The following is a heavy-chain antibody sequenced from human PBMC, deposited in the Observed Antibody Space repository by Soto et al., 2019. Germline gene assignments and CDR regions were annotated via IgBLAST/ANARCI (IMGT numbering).Heavy chain of an antibody. Sequence: LEWVANIKQDGSEKYYVDSVKGRFTISRDNAKNSLYLQMNSLRAEDTAVYYCARDPPGRLRFLEWLPTHYYYYGMDVWGQGTTVTVSS. J-gene: IGHJ6*02. CDR3: ARDPPGRLRFLEWLPTHYYYYGMDV. CDR2: IKQDGSEK. D-gene: IGHD3-3*01. V-gene: IGHV3-7*01.